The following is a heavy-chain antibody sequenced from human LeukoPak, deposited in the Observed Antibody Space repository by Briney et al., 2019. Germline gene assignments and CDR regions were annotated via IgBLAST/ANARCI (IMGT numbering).Heavy chain of an antibody. CDR2: ISWNSGSI. V-gene: IGHV3-9*03. J-gene: IGHJ6*03. CDR1: GFTLDDYA. Sequence: SLRLSCAASGFTLDDYAMHWVRQAPGKGLEWVSGISWNSGSIGYADSVKGRFTISRDNAKNSLYLQMNSLRAEDMALYYCAKDNGRYYYYYMDVWGKGTTVTVSS. CDR3: AKDNGRYYYYYMDV.